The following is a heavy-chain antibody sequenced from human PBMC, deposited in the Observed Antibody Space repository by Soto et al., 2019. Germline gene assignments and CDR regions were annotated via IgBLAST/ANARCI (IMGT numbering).Heavy chain of an antibody. V-gene: IGHV1-69*13. D-gene: IGHD6-13*01. CDR2: ITPIFGTA. J-gene: IGHJ6*02. Sequence: SVKVSCKASGGTFSSYAISWVRQAPGQGLEWMGGITPIFGTANYAQKFQGRVTITSDESTSTAYMELSSLRSEDTAVYYCASCRIAASGDYYYYYGMDVWGQGTTVTVSS. CDR3: ASCRIAASGDYYYYYGMDV. CDR1: GGTFSSYA.